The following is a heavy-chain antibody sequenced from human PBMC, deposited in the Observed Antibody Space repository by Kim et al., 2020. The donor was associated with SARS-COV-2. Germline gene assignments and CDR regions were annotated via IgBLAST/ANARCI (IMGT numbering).Heavy chain of an antibody. CDR3: AGDLAGGGDLMDY. Sequence: YGDTVKGRFTTTGENATNSVYLQMNSLRAEDTAVYYCAGDLAGGGDLMDYWGQGTLVTVSS. D-gene: IGHD3-16*01. J-gene: IGHJ4*02. V-gene: IGHV3-7*01.